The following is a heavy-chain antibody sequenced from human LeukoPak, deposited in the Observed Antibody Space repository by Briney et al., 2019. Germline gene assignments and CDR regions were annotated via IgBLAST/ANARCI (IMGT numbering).Heavy chain of an antibody. V-gene: IGHV1-18*01. D-gene: IGHD5-18*01. CDR1: GYTFTSYG. Sequence: RASVKVSCKASGYTFTSYGISWVRQAPGQGLEWMGWISAYNGNTNYAQKLQGRVTMTTDTSTSTAYMELRSLRSDDTAVYYCARDTAMVLPTGYYGMDVWGQGTTVTVSS. J-gene: IGHJ6*02. CDR2: ISAYNGNT. CDR3: ARDTAMVLPTGYYGMDV.